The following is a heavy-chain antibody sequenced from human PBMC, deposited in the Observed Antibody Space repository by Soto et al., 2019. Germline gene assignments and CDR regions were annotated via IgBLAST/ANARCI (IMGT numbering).Heavy chain of an antibody. J-gene: IGHJ4*02. CDR2: ISAHNGNT. CDR3: ARGRYGDY. CDR1: GYGFTTYG. V-gene: IGHV1-18*01. D-gene: IGHD1-1*01. Sequence: QVHLVQSGAEVKKPGASVKVSCKGSGYGFTTYGITWVRQAPVQGLEWMAWISAHNGNTNYAQKRQGRVTVTRDTSMSTAYMELRSLRSVETAVYYCARGRYGDYWGQGDLVTVSS.